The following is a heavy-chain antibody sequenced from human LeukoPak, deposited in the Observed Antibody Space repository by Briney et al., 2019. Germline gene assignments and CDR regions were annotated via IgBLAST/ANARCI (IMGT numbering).Heavy chain of an antibody. CDR3: AKRGGYYFDI. CDR2: ISGDGGTT. D-gene: IGHD3-16*01. Sequence: GGSLRLSCAASGFAFSSYAMSWVRQAPGKGLEWVSTISGDGGTTSYADSVKGRFTISRDNSKNTLYLQMNSLRAEDTAVYYCAKRGGYYFDIWGQGTLVTVSS. CDR1: GFAFSSYA. J-gene: IGHJ4*02. V-gene: IGHV3-23*01.